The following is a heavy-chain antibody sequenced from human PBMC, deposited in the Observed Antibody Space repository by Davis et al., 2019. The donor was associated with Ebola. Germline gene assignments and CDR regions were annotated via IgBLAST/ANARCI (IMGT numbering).Heavy chain of an antibody. D-gene: IGHD3-10*01. Sequence: GESLKISCAASGFTLSDYYMSWIRQAPGKGLEWVSSIRSSDTTIYYSDPVKGRFTVSRDNAKNSLYLQMNSLRAEDTAVYYCAKGATLYGSGLLHYWGQGTLVTVSS. CDR2: IRSSDTTI. CDR1: GFTLSDYY. CDR3: AKGATLYGSGLLHY. J-gene: IGHJ4*02. V-gene: IGHV3-11*01.